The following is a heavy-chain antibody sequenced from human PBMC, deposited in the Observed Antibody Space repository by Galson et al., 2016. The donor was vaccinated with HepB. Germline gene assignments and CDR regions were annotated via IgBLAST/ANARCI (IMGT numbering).Heavy chain of an antibody. CDR1: GGSFSGYY. CDR3: ARGKSVRVVGYYYYYGVDV. J-gene: IGHJ6*02. V-gene: IGHV4-34*01. Sequence: TLSLTCAVYGGSFSGYYWSWIRQPPGKGLEWIGKINHSGSSNYNPSLKSRVTISVDTSKSPFSLELTSVTAADTAVYYCARGKSVRVVGYYYYYGVDVWGQGTTVTVS. D-gene: IGHD3-10*02. CDR2: INHSGSS.